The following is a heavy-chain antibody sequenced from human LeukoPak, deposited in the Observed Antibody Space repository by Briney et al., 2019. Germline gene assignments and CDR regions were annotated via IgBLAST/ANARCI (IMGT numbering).Heavy chain of an antibody. CDR3: ARVASIALADTFDY. J-gene: IGHJ4*02. D-gene: IGHD6-19*01. CDR1: GGSFSGYY. CDR2: INHSGST. Sequence: PSETLSLTCAVYGGSFSGYYWSWIRQPPGKGLEWIGEINHSGSTNYNPSLKSRVTISVDTSKNQLSLKLSSVTAADTAVYYCARVASIALADTFDYWGQGTLVTVSS. V-gene: IGHV4-34*01.